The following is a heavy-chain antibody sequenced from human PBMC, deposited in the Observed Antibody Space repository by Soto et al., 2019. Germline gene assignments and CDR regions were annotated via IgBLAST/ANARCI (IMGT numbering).Heavy chain of an antibody. D-gene: IGHD6-6*01. Sequence: ASVKVSCKVSGYTLTELSMHWVRQAPGKGLEWMGGFDPEDGETIYAQKFQGRVTMTEDTSTDTAYMELSSLRSEVTAVYYCATVRSSSWEFDYWGQGTLVTVSS. CDR2: FDPEDGET. J-gene: IGHJ4*02. V-gene: IGHV1-24*01. CDR1: GYTLTELS. CDR3: ATVRSSSWEFDY.